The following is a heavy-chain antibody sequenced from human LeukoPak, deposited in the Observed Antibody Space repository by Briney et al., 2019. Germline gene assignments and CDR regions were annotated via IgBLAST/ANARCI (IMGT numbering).Heavy chain of an antibody. CDR1: GYTFNSYG. CDR3: ARAQGYCSGGSCYSGAFDI. Sequence: GASVTVSCKASGYTFNSYGISWVRQAPGHGLEWIGWINTNTGNPTYAQGFTGGFVFSLDTSVSTAYLQISSLKAEDTAVYYCARAQGYCSGGSCYSGAFDIWGQGTMVTVSS. D-gene: IGHD2-15*01. CDR2: INTNTGNP. V-gene: IGHV7-4-1*02. J-gene: IGHJ3*02.